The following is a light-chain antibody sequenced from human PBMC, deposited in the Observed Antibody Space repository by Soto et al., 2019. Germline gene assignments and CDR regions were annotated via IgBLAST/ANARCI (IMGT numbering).Light chain of an antibody. CDR2: KAS. Sequence: DIQMTQSPSILSASVGDRVTITCRASQSISSWLAWYQQKPGKAPNLLIYKASHLENGVPSRFSGSGSGTEFTLTISSLQPDDFATYYCQQYNSYSTFGQGTKVDIK. CDR3: QQYNSYST. J-gene: IGKJ1*01. CDR1: QSISSW. V-gene: IGKV1-5*03.